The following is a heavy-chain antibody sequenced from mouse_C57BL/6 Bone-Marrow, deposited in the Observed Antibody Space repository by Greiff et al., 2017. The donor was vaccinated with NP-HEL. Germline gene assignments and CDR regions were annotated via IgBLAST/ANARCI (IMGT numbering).Heavy chain of an antibody. CDR2: IHPGSGNT. V-gene: IGHV1-76*01. Sequence: QVQLQQSGAELVRPGASVKLSCKASGYTFTDSYIHWVKQRPGQGLEWLARIHPGSGNTYYNEKFKGKATLTAEKSSSTAYMRLSSLTSEDSAVYICARNWDSDSWDYWGQGTTLTVSS. CDR3: ARNWDSDSWDY. J-gene: IGHJ2*01. CDR1: GYTFTDSY. D-gene: IGHD4-1*01.